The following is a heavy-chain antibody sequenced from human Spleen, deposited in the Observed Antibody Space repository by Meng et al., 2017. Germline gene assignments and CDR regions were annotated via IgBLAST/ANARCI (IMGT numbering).Heavy chain of an antibody. CDR3: ARDLWSGYSYRLDS. CDR2: IYWDDDK. CDR1: WFRIITSGVG. D-gene: IGHD3-3*01. V-gene: IGHV2-5*02. Sequence: QTTLNESGPTLVQPTKDPTLPCTFPWFRIITSGVGVGWIRQPPGKALEWHALIYWDDDKRYSPSLRNRLTITNDTYKNQVVLTMTNMDLMDTATYYCARDLWSGYSYRLDSWGQGTLVTVSS. J-gene: IGHJ4*02.